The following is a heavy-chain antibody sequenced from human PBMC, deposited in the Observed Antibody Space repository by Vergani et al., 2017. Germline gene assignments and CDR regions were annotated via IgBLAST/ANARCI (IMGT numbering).Heavy chain of an antibody. D-gene: IGHD6-13*01. J-gene: IGHJ4*02. CDR1: GGSISSSSYY. CDR3: ASSSIAAAGIDY. V-gene: IGHV4-39*07. CDR2: IYYSGST. Sequence: QLQLQESGPGLVKPSETLSLTCTVSGGSISSSSYYWGWIRQPPGKGLEWIGSIYYSGSTYYNPSLKSRVTISVDTSKNQFSLKLSSVTAADTAVYYCASSSIAAAGIDYWGQGTLVTVSS.